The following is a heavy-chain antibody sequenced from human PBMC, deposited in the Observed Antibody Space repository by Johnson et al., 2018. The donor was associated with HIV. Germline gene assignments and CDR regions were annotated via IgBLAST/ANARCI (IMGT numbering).Heavy chain of an antibody. V-gene: IGHV3-48*03. CDR2: ISSSGSTI. D-gene: IGHD2-21*02. CDR1: GFTFSSYE. Sequence: EVQLVESGGGLVQPGGSLRLSCAASGFTFSSYEMNWVRQAPGKGLEWVSYISSSGSTIYYADSVKGRFTISRDNAKNSLYLQMNSLRAEDTAVYYCARVGSYGSCGGDCADAFDIWGQGTMVTVSS. CDR3: ARVGSYGSCGGDCADAFDI. J-gene: IGHJ3*02.